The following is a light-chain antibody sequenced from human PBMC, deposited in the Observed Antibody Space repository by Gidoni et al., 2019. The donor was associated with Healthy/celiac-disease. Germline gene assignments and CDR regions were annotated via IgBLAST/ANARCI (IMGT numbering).Light chain of an antibody. CDR3: QQRSNWPPKT. J-gene: IGKJ1*01. CDR2: DAS. V-gene: IGKV3-11*01. CDR1: QSVSS. Sequence: DIVLTQSPATLSLSPGERATLSCRASQSVSSLAWYQQKPGQAPRLLIYDASNRATGIPARFSGSGFATDFTLTISSLEPEDFAVYYCQQRSNWPPKTFGQXTKVEIK.